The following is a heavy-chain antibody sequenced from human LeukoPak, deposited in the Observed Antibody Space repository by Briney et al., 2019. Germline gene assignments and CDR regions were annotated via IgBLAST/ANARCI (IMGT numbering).Heavy chain of an antibody. CDR1: GFSFSNYG. Sequence: GRSLRLSCAASGFSFSNYGMHWVRQAPGKGLEWVAVIWYDGTNKYYADSVKGRFTISRDNAKNSLYLQMNSLRAEDTAVYYCARDLDIVATIRGGFDYWGQGTLVTVSS. CDR2: IWYDGTNK. CDR3: ARDLDIVATIRGGFDY. D-gene: IGHD5-12*01. V-gene: IGHV3-33*01. J-gene: IGHJ4*02.